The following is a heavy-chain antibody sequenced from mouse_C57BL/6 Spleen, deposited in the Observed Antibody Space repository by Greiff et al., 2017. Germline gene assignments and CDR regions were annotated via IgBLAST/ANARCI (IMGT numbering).Heavy chain of an antibody. Sequence: EVQRVESGGGLVKPGGSLKLSCAASGFTFSDYGMHWVRQAPEKGLEWVAYISSGSSTIYYADTVKGRFTISRDNAKNTLFLQMTSLRSEDTAMYYCARGLTGTYYYAMDYWGQGTSVTVSS. D-gene: IGHD4-1*01. CDR2: ISSGSSTI. CDR3: ARGLTGTYYYAMDY. CDR1: GFTFSDYG. J-gene: IGHJ4*01. V-gene: IGHV5-17*01.